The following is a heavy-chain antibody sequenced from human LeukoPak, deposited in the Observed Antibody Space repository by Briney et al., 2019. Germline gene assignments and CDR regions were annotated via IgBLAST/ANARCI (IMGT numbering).Heavy chain of an antibody. V-gene: IGHV3-48*01. CDR1: GFTFRSYS. Sequence: GGSLRLSCAASGFTFRSYSTNWVRQAPGKGLEWVSYISSISSTIYYADSVKGRFTISRDNAKNSLYLQMNSLRAEDTAVYYCARDSRGSYAAFDIWGQGTMVTVSS. J-gene: IGHJ3*02. CDR3: ARDSRGSYAAFDI. CDR2: ISSISSTI. D-gene: IGHD1-26*01.